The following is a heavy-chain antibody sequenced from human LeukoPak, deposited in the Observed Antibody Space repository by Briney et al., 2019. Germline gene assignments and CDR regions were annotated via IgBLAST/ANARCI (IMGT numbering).Heavy chain of an antibody. CDR2: SGWAGGTT. V-gene: IGHV3-43*01. CDR1: GFNFDRYT. J-gene: IGHJ4*02. D-gene: IGHD3-10*02. CDR3: AKELDTMFFDY. Sequence: GGSLRLSCATSGFNFDRYTIHWVRQAPGKGLEWVSLSGWAGGTTFYSDSVRGRFTISRDSGRKSVYLQMNSLTTDDTAFYFCAKELDTMFFDYWGQGALVTVSS.